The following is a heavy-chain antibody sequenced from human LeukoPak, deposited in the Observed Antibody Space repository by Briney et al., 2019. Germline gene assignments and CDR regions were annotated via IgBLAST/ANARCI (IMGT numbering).Heavy chain of an antibody. CDR1: GFTFSSYA. CDR2: ISYDGSNK. V-gene: IGHV3-30-3*02. Sequence: PGRSLRLSCAASGFTFSSYAMHWVRQAPGKGLEWVAVISYDGSNKYYADSVKGRFTISRDNSKNTLYLQMNSLRAEDTAVYYCAKLCLNADYWGQGTLVTVSS. D-gene: IGHD1-1*01. J-gene: IGHJ4*02. CDR3: AKLCLNADY.